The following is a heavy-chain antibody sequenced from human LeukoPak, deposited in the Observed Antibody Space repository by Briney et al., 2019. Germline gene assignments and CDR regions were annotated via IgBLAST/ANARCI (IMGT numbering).Heavy chain of an antibody. V-gene: IGHV4-34*01. J-gene: IGHJ6*02. CDR2: INHSGGT. CDR3: ARLLPLQGGDV. D-gene: IGHD2-15*01. Sequence: SETLSLTCAVYGASFTGYYWSWFRQPPGKGREWIGEINHSGGTNYNPSLKSRVTISLDTSNNQFSLKLSSVTAADTAVYYCARLLPLQGGDVWGQGTTVTVSS. CDR1: GASFTGYY.